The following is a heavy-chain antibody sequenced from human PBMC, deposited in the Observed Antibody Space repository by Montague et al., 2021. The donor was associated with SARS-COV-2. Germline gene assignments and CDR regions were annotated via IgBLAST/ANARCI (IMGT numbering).Heavy chain of an antibody. CDR2: IYYSGTT. D-gene: IGHD3-10*01. Sequence: SETLSLTCSVPSGSIISSGYYWGWIRQPPGKELEWIGNIYYSGTTYYXPSLQSRGTISVDTSKNHLSLRLSSVTAADTAVYFCARGMIRGVTTPFDYWGQGSQVTVSS. J-gene: IGHJ4*02. V-gene: IGHV4-39*02. CDR1: SGSIISSGYY. CDR3: ARGMIRGVTTPFDY.